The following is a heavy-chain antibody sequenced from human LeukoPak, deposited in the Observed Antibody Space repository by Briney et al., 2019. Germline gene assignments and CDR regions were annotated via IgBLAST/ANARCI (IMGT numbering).Heavy chain of an antibody. J-gene: IGHJ4*02. CDR2: IIPIFGTA. Sequence: VASVKVSCKASGGTFSSYAISWVRQAPGQGLEWMGGIIPIFGTANYAQKFQGRVTITADESTSTAYMELSSLRSEDTAVYCCASGTTDIVVVPATLRNYYFDYWGQGTLVTVSS. CDR3: ASGTTDIVVVPATLRNYYFDY. D-gene: IGHD2-2*01. V-gene: IGHV1-69*13. CDR1: GGTFSSYA.